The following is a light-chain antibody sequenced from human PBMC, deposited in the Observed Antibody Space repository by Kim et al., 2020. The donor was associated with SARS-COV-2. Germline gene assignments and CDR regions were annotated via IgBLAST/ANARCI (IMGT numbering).Light chain of an antibody. Sequence: FSPGGRATLSRRATLSVSSSYLAWYRRKPGQAPSVLFFIESRRATVIPASFSGGGSGTDFPLTIGILDPENFAVFSFQHFGSAFTFGPGTQVDIK. CDR2: IES. CDR1: LSVSSSY. CDR3: QHFGSAFT. J-gene: IGKJ3*01. V-gene: IGKV3-20*01.